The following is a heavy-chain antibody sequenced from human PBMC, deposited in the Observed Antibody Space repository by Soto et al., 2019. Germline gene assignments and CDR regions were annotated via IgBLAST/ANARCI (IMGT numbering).Heavy chain of an antibody. J-gene: IGHJ6*03. D-gene: IGHD2-15*01. Sequence: QVQLVQSGAEVKKPGASVKVSCKASGYTFTSYYMHWVRQAPGQGLEWMGKINPSGGSTSYAQKFQGRVTMTRDTSTSTVYMELSSLRSEDTAVYYCARDGGYCSGGSCYSPYYYMDVWGKGTTVTVSS. CDR3: ARDGGYCSGGSCYSPYYYMDV. CDR2: INPSGGST. V-gene: IGHV1-46*03. CDR1: GYTFTSYY.